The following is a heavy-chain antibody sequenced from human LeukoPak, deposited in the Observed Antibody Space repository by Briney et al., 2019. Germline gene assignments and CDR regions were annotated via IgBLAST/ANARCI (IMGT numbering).Heavy chain of an antibody. CDR3: ARGGIDIVVVPAAIDEWFDP. CDR1: GYTFTSYA. V-gene: IGHV7-4-1*02. CDR2: TNTNTGNP. J-gene: IGHJ5*02. D-gene: IGHD2-2*02. Sequence: ASVKVSCKASGYTFTSYAMNWVRQAPGQGLEWMGWTNTNTGNPTYAQGFTGRFVFSLDTSVSTAYLQISSLKAEDTAVYYCARGGIDIVVVPAAIDEWFDPWGQGTLVTVSS.